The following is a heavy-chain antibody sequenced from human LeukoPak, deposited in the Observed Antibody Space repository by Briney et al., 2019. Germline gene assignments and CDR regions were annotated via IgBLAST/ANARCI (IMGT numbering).Heavy chain of an antibody. D-gene: IGHD3-22*01. CDR3: TSGHYYDSSGYDRDY. Sequence: SVKVSCKASGGTFSSYAISWVRQAPGQGLEWMGGIIPIFGTVNYAQKFQGSVTITAGESTSTAYMELSSLRSEDTAVYYCTSGHYYDSSGYDRDYWGQGTLVTVSS. CDR1: GGTFSSYA. V-gene: IGHV1-69*01. J-gene: IGHJ4*02. CDR2: IIPIFGTV.